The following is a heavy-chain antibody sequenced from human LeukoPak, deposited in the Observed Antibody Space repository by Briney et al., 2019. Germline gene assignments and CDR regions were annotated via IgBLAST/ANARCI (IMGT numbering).Heavy chain of an antibody. CDR2: INHSGST. V-gene: IGHV4-34*01. D-gene: IGHD3-10*01. Sequence: SETLSLTCAVYGGSFSGYYWSWIRQPPGKGLEWIGEINHSGSTNYNPSLKSRVTISVDTSKNQFSLKLSSVTAADTAVYYCASPYYYGSGSYGNAFDIWGQGTMVAVSS. J-gene: IGHJ3*02. CDR1: GGSFSGYY. CDR3: ASPYYYGSGSYGNAFDI.